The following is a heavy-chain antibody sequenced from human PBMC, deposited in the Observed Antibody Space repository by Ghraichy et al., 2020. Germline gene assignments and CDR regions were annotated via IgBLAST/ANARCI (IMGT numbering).Heavy chain of an antibody. D-gene: IGHD4-17*01. CDR2: ISWSSDNI. CDR3: AKGGLGYTVTTCVDN. J-gene: IGHJ4*02. CDR1: GFTFEDYA. Sequence: GGSLRLSCVASGFTFEDYAMHWVRQVPGKGLEWVSGISWSSDNIAYADSVKGRFTISRDNAKNSLFLQMNSLRVEDTAFYYCAKGGLGYTVTTCVDNWGQGTLVTVSS. V-gene: IGHV3-9*01.